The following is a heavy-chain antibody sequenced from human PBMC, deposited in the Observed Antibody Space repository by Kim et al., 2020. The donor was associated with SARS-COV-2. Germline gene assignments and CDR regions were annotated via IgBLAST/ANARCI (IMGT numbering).Heavy chain of an antibody. CDR2: INTNTGNP. CDR1: GYTFTSYA. V-gene: IGHV7-4-1*02. D-gene: IGHD4-17*01. J-gene: IGHJ4*02. Sequence: ASVKVSCKASGYTFTSYAMNCVRQAPGQGLEWRGWINTNTGNPTYAQGFTGRFVFSLDTSVSTAYLQISSLNDEDTAVYYFATTVILKTVVYWGQGTLVT. CDR3: ATTVILKTVVY.